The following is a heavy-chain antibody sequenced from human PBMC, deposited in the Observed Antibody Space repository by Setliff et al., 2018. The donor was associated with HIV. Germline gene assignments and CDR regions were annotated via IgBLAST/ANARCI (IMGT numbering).Heavy chain of an antibody. V-gene: IGHV4-4*02. D-gene: IGHD5-12*01. CDR2: TSHSGSV. CDR1: GGSISSPSW. J-gene: IGHJ4*01. CDR3: ARVNVGYSGNSCFLED. Sequence: SETLSLTCAVSGGSISSPSWWNWVRQPPGKGLEWIGETSHSGSVNYNPSLKSRAAISLDRSMNQFSLNLKSVTAADTAMYYCARVNVGYSGNSCFLEDWGRGTLVTVSS.